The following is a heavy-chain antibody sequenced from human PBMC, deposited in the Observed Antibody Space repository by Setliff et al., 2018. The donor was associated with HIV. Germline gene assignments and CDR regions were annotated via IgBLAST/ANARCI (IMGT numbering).Heavy chain of an antibody. CDR1: GGSINSGACL. CDR2: IFRAGNA. J-gene: IGHJ4*02. CDR3: ARQGDGYNLYHVYYFDY. Sequence: SETLSLTCTVSGGSINSGACLWAWIRQPAGKGLEWIGRIFRAGNATYNPSLKSRAILSVDTSQNQFSLQLKHVTAADTAVYYCARQGDGYNLYHVYYFDYWGQGTLVTVSS. V-gene: IGHV4-61*02. D-gene: IGHD5-12*01.